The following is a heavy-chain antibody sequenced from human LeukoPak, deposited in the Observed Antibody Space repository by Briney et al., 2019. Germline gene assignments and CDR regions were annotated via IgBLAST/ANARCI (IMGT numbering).Heavy chain of an antibody. CDR3: AREAHYYGSGSRYGMDV. D-gene: IGHD3-10*01. CDR1: GGTFSSYA. CDR2: IIPIFGTA. Sequence: SVWVSCKASGGTFSSYAISWVRQAPGQGLEWMGGIIPIFGTANYAQKFQGRVTIITDESTSTAYMEQSSLRSEDTAVYYCAREAHYYGSGSRYGMDVSGQG. V-gene: IGHV1-69*05. J-gene: IGHJ6*02.